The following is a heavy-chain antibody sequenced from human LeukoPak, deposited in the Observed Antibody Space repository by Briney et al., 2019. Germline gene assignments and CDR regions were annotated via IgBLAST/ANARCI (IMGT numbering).Heavy chain of an antibody. Sequence: PSETLSLTCVVSGGPFSNYFWSWIRQTPGKGLEWIGEVYHSGSTDYNPSLKGRVTISIDTSKNHFSLKLSSVTAADTAVYYCARGGAVNGFDVWGQGTRVTVSS. CDR2: VYHSGST. J-gene: IGHJ3*01. V-gene: IGHV4-34*01. CDR1: GGPFSNYF. CDR3: ARGGAVNGFDV.